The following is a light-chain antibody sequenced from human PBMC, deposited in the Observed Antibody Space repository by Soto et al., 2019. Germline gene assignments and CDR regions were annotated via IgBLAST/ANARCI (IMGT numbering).Light chain of an antibody. CDR2: GAS. V-gene: IGKV3-20*01. J-gene: IGKJ1*01. CDR1: QSVYSSS. CDR3: QQYGSSPET. Sequence: ETVMTQSPATLSVSPGERATLSCRASQSVYSSSAWYQQKPGQAPRLLIYGASTRATGIPARFSGSGSGTDFTLTISRLEPEDFAVYYCQQYGSSPETFGQGTKVDIK.